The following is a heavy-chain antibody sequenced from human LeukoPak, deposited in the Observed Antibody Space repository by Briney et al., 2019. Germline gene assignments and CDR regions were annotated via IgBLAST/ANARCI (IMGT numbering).Heavy chain of an antibody. J-gene: IGHJ4*02. V-gene: IGHV1-69*05. CDR3: ARDVSGSLTDY. D-gene: IGHD3-22*01. Sequence: ASVKVSCKASGGTFSSYAISWVRQAPGQGLEWMGRIIPIFGTANYAQKFQGRVTITTDESTSTAYRELSSLRSEDPAVYYCARDVSGSLTDYWGQGTLVTVSS. CDR2: IIPIFGTA. CDR1: GGTFSSYA.